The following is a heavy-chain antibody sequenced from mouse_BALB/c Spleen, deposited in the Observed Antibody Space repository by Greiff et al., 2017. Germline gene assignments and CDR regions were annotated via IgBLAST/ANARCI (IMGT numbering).Heavy chain of an antibody. V-gene: IGHV2-9*02. J-gene: IGHJ4*01. Sequence: QVQLKESGPGLVAPSQSLSITCTVSGFSLTSYGVHWVRQPPGKGLEWLGVIWAGGSTNYNSALMSRLSISKDNSKSQVFLKMNSLQTDDTAMYYCVRERYYGLGYWGQGTSVTVSS. CDR1: GFSLTSYG. CDR3: VRERYYGLGY. CDR2: IWAGGST. D-gene: IGHD1-2*01.